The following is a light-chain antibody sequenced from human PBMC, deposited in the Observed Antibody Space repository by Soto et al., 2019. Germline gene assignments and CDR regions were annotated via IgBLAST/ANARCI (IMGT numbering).Light chain of an antibody. Sequence: QYALTQPASVSGSPGQSITISCTGTSSDVGGYNYVSWYQQHPGKAPKLLIFEVINRPSGVSNRFSGSKSGNTASLTISGLQAEDEADYYCSSYTGSSSNTVVFGGGTQLTVL. J-gene: IGLJ2*01. CDR1: SSDVGGYNY. CDR3: SSYTGSSSNTVV. V-gene: IGLV2-14*01. CDR2: EVI.